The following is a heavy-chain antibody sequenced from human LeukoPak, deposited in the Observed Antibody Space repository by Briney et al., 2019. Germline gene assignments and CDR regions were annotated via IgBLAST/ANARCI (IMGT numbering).Heavy chain of an antibody. V-gene: IGHV4-59*08. CDR2: IHYSGST. D-gene: IGHD6-13*01. CDR3: ARHNRYSSSFSDY. CDR1: GGSISSYY. J-gene: IGHJ4*02. Sequence: SETLSLTCTVSGGSISSYYWSWIRQPPGKGLEWIGYIHYSGSTSYNPSLKSRVTISVDTSKNQFSLKLSSVTAADTAVYYCARHNRYSSSFSDYWGQGTLVTVSS.